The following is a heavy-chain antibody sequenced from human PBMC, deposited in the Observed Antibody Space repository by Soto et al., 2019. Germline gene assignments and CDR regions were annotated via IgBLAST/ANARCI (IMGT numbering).Heavy chain of an antibody. D-gene: IGHD3-3*02. V-gene: IGHV4-39*01. CDR1: GDSIGSGSYY. J-gene: IGHJ1*01. CDR3: ARRGEDIALIQH. Sequence: QLQLQESGPGLVKPSETLSLTCTVSGDSIGSGSYYWGWIRQPPGKGLEWIGGIYYSGSTYYNPSLKSRVTISVDTSKNQFSLKLSSVTAADTAVYYCARRGEDIALIQHWGQGTLVTVSS. CDR2: IYYSGST.